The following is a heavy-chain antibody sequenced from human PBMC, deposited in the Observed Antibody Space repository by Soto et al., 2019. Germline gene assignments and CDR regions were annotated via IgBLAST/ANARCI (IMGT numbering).Heavy chain of an antibody. V-gene: IGHV4-31*03. CDR3: ARXSGKNSGYDRHYYGMDV. CDR2: IYDSGST. Sequence: SETLSLTCTFSGGSISSGGYYWSWIRQHPGKGLEWIGFIYDSGSTYYNPSLQSRVTMSVDTSKNQFSLKLSSVTAADTAVYYCARXSGKNSGYDRHYYGMDVWGQGTTVTVSS. CDR1: GGSISSGGYY. J-gene: IGHJ6*02. D-gene: IGHD5-12*01.